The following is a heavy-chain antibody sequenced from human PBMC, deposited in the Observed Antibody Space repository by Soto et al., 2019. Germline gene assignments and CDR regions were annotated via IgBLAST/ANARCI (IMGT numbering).Heavy chain of an antibody. CDR1: GGSISSRSYY. CDR3: ERDKITGLFDY. Sequence: SETLSLTCTVSGGSISSRSYYWGWIRQPPGKGLERIGSIFYNGSTYYNPSLKSRVTITVDTSQVLFSLELSSVTAAGTVVYYCERDKITGLFDYWGQGTLVTVSS. CDR2: IFYNGST. V-gene: IGHV4-39*02. J-gene: IGHJ4*02. D-gene: IGHD2-8*02.